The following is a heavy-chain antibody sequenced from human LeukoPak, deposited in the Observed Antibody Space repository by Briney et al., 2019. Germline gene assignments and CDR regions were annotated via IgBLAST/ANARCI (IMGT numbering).Heavy chain of an antibody. J-gene: IGHJ3*02. V-gene: IGHV1-69*05. CDR1: GGTFSSYA. CDR3: ARDPGYYDSSGYYYGSDAFDI. D-gene: IGHD3-22*01. Sequence: ASVKVSCKASGGTFSSYAISWVRQAPGQGLEWMGGIIPIFDTANYAQKFQGRVTITTDESTSTAYMELSSLRSEDTAVYYCARDPGYYDSSGYYYGSDAFDIWGQGTMVTVSS. CDR2: IIPIFDTA.